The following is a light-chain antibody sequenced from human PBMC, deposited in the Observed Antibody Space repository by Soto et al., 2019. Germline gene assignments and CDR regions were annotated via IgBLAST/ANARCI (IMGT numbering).Light chain of an antibody. CDR2: EDN. CDR1: SSDVGGYNV. Sequence: QSALTQPASVSWAHGQSIPISCTGISSDVGGYNVVSWYQQYPGKAPKLMIFEDNKRPSGVSNRFSGSKSGNTASLIISGLQAEDEADYYCCSYAGSVVFGGGTKLTVL. V-gene: IGLV2-23*01. J-gene: IGLJ2*01. CDR3: CSYAGSVV.